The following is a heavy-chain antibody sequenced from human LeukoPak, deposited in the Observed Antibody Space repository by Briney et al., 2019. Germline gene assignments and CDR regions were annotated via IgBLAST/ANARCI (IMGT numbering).Heavy chain of an antibody. V-gene: IGHV1-69*13. D-gene: IGHD2-8*01. J-gene: IGHJ3*02. CDR2: IIPIFGTA. Sequence: SVKVSCKAPRGTFSSYAISWVRQAPGQGLEWMGGIIPIFGTANYAQKFQGRVTITADESTSTAYMELSSLRSEDTAVYYCARDLTNTGPLGIWGQGTMVTVSS. CDR1: RGTFSSYA. CDR3: ARDLTNTGPLGI.